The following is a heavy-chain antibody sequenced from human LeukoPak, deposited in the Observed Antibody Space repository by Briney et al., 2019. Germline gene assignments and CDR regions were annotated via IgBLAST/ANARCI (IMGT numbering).Heavy chain of an antibody. J-gene: IGHJ3*02. CDR2: ISYDGSNK. D-gene: IGHD1-26*01. CDR1: GFTFSSYA. CDR3: ARDSGGSYITNAFDI. Sequence: GRSLRLSCAASGFTFSSYAMHWVRQAPGKGLEWVALISYDGSNKYYADSVKGRFTTSRDNSKNTLYLQMNSLRAEDTAVYYCARDSGGSYITNAFDIWGQGTMVTVSS. V-gene: IGHV3-30-3*01.